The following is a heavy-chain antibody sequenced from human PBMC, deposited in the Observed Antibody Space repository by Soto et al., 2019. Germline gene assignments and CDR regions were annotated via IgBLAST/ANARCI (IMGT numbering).Heavy chain of an antibody. CDR2: IYSGGST. V-gene: IGHV3-53*01. CDR1: GFTVSSNY. Sequence: GGSLRLSCAASGFTVSSNYMSWVRQAPGKGLEWVSVIYSGGSTYYADSVKGRFTISRDNSKNTLYLQMNSLRAEDTAVYYCARDLIVGATVQNYYYGMDVWGQGTTVTVSS. D-gene: IGHD1-26*01. J-gene: IGHJ6*02. CDR3: ARDLIVGATVQNYYYGMDV.